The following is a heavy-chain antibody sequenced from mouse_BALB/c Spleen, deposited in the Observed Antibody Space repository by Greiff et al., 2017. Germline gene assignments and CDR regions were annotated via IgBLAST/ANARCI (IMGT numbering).Heavy chain of an antibody. Sequence: QVQLKESGPGLVAPSQSLSITCTVSGFSLTSYGVHWVRQPPGKGLEWLGVIWAGGSTNYNSALMSSLSISKDNSKSQVFLKMNSLQTGDTAMYYCDREYYGYGGAGFDDWGQGNALTGSS. J-gene: IGHJ2*01. V-gene: IGHV2-9*02. CDR1: GFSLTSYG. CDR2: IWAGGST. CDR3: DREYYGYGGAGFDD. D-gene: IGHD2-2*01.